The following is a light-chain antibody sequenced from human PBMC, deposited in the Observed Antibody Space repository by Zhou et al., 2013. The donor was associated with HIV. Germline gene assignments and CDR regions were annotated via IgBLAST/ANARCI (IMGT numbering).Light chain of an antibody. CDR2: GAS. CDR3: QQRSDWPIT. CDR1: QSISSRH. Sequence: EIVLTQSPGTLSLSPGERATLSCRASQSISSRHLAWYQQTPGQAPRLLIYGASSRATGIPDRFSGSGSGTDFTLTIGRLEPEDFAVYYCQQRSDWPITFGQGTRLEI. J-gene: IGKJ5*01. V-gene: IGKV3D-20*02.